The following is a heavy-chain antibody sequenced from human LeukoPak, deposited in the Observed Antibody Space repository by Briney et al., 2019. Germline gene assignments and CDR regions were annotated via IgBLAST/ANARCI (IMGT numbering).Heavy chain of an antibody. D-gene: IGHD3-22*01. V-gene: IGHV4-30-4*01. Sequence: SETLSLTCTVSGGSISSGDYYWSWIRQPPGKGLEWIGYIYYSGSTYYNPSLKSRVTISVDTSKNQFSLKLSSVTAADTAVYYCARYLSAYYYDSSGYSDAFDIWGQGTMVTVSS. CDR3: ARYLSAYYYDSSGYSDAFDI. J-gene: IGHJ3*02. CDR1: GGSISSGDYY. CDR2: IYYSGST.